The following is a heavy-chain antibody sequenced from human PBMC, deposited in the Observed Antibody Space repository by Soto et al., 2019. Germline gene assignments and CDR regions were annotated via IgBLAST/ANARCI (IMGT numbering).Heavy chain of an antibody. CDR3: ARDNPKNATVVVAWFDP. Sequence: EVQLVESGGGLVQPGGSLRLSCAASGFTFSSYWMSWVRQAPGKGLAWVANIKQDGSEKYYVDSVKGRFTSSRDKAKNSLYLQMNSLRAEDTAVYYCARDNPKNATVVVAWFDPWGQGPLVTVSS. J-gene: IGHJ5*02. V-gene: IGHV3-7*01. CDR2: IKQDGSEK. D-gene: IGHD4-17*01. CDR1: GFTFSSYW.